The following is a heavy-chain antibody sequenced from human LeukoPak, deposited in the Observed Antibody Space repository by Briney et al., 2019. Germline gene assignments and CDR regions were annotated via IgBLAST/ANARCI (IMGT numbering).Heavy chain of an antibody. CDR2: MNPNSGNT. D-gene: IGHD3-3*01. CDR3: ARVFGPPSWYDFWSGYKPTDAFDI. Sequence: GASVKVSCKASGYTFTSYDINWVRQATGQGLEWMGWMNPNSGNTGYAQKFQGRVTMTRNTSISTAYMELSSLRSEDTAVYYCARVFGPPSWYDFWSGYKPTDAFDIWRQGTMVTVSS. CDR1: GYTFTSYD. V-gene: IGHV1-8*01. J-gene: IGHJ3*02.